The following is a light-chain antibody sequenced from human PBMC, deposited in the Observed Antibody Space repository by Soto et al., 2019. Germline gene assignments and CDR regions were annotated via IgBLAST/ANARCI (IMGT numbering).Light chain of an antibody. CDR2: DAS. V-gene: IGKV1-5*01. CDR3: QQYNGRWT. J-gene: IGKJ1*01. CDR1: QSITSW. Sequence: DIQMTQSPSTLSASVGDRVTITCRASQSITSWLAWYQQKPGKAPKLLIYDASSLESGVPSRFSGSGSGTEFTLTISSLRPDDYATYYCQQYNGRWTFGQGTKVDI.